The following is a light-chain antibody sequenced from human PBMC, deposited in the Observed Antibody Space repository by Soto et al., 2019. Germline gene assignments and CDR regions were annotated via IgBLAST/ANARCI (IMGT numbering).Light chain of an antibody. J-gene: IGKJ1*01. CDR1: QSLSSSQ. V-gene: IGKV3-20*01. CDR2: DAS. Sequence: EVVLTQSPGTLSLSPGERAALCCRASQSLSSSQLAWYQQKPGQAPRLLIHDASSRATGISDRFTGSGSGTDFTLTITTLEPEDFAVYYCQQYGSSPRTFGLGTKVDI. CDR3: QQYGSSPRT.